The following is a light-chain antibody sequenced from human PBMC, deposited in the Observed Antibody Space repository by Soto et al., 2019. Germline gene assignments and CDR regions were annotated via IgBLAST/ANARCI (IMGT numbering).Light chain of an antibody. J-gene: IGKJ5*01. V-gene: IGKV3-15*01. CDR1: QSVSRH. CDR2: GAS. CDR3: QQYYNWPPIT. Sequence: EIVLPQSPATPSLSPGERAGLSCRASQSVSRHLAWYQQKPCLAPRLLIYGASTRATGIPASFSGIGSGAEFTLTISSLQSEDCSVYYCQQYYNWPPITFGQGTRLEI.